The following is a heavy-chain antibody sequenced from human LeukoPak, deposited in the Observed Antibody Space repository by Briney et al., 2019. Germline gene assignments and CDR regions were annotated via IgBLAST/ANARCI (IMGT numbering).Heavy chain of an antibody. CDR1: GGSFSGYY. D-gene: IGHD3-10*01. V-gene: IGHV4-34*01. CDR2: INHSGST. CDR3: ARGDSYYYGSGSYRVLDY. J-gene: IGHJ4*02. Sequence: PSETLSLTCAVYGGSFSGYYWSWIRQPPGKGLEWIGEINHSGSTNYNPSLKSRVTISVDTSENQFSLKLSSVTAADTAVYYCARGDSYYYGSGSYRVLDYWGQGTLVTVPS.